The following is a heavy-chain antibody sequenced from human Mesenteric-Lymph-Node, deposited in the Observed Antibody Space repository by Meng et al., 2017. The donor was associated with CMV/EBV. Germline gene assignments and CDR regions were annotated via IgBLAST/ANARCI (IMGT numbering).Heavy chain of an antibody. J-gene: IGHJ4*02. CDR2: IRHDGSDK. CDR3: AKDVATPTPGFDY. Sequence: GESLKISCAASGFTFSDYYMNWVRQAPGKGLEWVAFIRHDGSDKEYADSVKGRFTFFRDNSKNTVHLQMNSLRAEDTALYYCAKDVATPTPGFDYWGQGTLVTVSS. CDR1: GFTFSDYY. V-gene: IGHV3-30*02. D-gene: IGHD6-6*01.